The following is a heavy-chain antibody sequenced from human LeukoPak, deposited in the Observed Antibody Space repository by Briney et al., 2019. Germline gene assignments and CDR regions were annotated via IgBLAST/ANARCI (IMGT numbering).Heavy chain of an antibody. J-gene: IGHJ6*04. CDR1: GYSFTSYR. Sequence: GESLKISCKGSGYSFTSYRIGWVRQMPGKGLEWMGIIYPGDSDTRYSPSFQGQVTISADKSISTAYLQWSSLKASDTAMYYCARLPRYSSSQVYYYGMDVWGKGTTVTVSS. D-gene: IGHD6-13*01. CDR3: ARLPRYSSSQVYYYGMDV. CDR2: IYPGDSDT. V-gene: IGHV5-51*01.